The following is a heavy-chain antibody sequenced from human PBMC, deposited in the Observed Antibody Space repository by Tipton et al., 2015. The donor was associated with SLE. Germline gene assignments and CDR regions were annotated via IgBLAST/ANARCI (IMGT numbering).Heavy chain of an antibody. V-gene: IGHV4-4*08. D-gene: IGHD3-10*01. CDR1: GGSISSYY. J-gene: IGHJ4*02. CDR2: IYTSGST. CDR3: AGMYYYGSGSSGPPRY. Sequence: LRLSCTVSGGSISSYYWSWIRQPPGEGLEWIGYIYTSGSTNYNPSLKSRVTISVDTSKNQFSLKLSSVTAADTAVYYCAGMYYYGSGSSGPPRYWGQGTLVTVSS.